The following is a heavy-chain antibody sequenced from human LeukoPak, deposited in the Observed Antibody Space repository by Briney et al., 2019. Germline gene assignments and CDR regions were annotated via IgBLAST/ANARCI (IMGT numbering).Heavy chain of an antibody. J-gene: IGHJ3*02. CDR1: GGTFSSYA. CDR3: ARDNYYDSSGYYRSDAFDI. V-gene: IGHV1-69*06. D-gene: IGHD3-22*01. Sequence: ASVKVSCKASGGTFSSYAISWVRQAPGQGLEWMGGIIPIFGTANYAQKFQGRVTITADKSTSTAYMELSSLRSEDTAVYYCARDNYYDSSGYYRSDAFDIWGQGTMVTVSS. CDR2: IIPIFGTA.